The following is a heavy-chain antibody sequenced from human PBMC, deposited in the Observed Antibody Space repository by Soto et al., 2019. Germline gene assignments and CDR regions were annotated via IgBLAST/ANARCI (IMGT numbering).Heavy chain of an antibody. CDR2: ISAYNGNT. Sequence: QVQLVQSGAEVKKPGASVKVSCKASGYNFNSYTISWVRQAPGQGLEWMGRISAYNGNTNYAQKLQGRVTMTTDPSTSTAYMALRSLRSDDTAVYHCARVVAALGHCFDPWGQGTLVTVSS. CDR1: GYNFNSYT. D-gene: IGHD2-15*01. J-gene: IGHJ5*02. CDR3: ARVVAALGHCFDP. V-gene: IGHV1-18*01.